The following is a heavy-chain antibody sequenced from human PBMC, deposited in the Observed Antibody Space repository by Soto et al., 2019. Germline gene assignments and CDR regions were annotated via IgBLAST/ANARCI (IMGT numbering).Heavy chain of an antibody. D-gene: IGHD3-3*01. Sequence: QVQLVQSGAEVKKPGASVKVSCKASGYTFTSYGISWVRQAPGQGLEWMGWISACNGNTNYAQKLQGRVTMTTDTSTSTAYMELRSLRSDDTAVYYCARAAYDFWSGNYWYFDLWGRGTLVTVSS. CDR3: ARAAYDFWSGNYWYFDL. CDR2: ISACNGNT. J-gene: IGHJ2*01. CDR1: GYTFTSYG. V-gene: IGHV1-18*04.